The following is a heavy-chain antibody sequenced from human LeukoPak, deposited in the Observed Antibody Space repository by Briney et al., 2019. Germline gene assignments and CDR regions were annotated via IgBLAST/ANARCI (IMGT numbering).Heavy chain of an antibody. D-gene: IGHD3-22*01. CDR2: IKQDGTKK. J-gene: IGHJ4*02. Sequence: GGSLRLSWAASGINFSSRWMSWVRQAPGKGLEWVANIKQDGTKKYYVDSVKGRFSISRANAKNSLYLQMNSLRAEDTAVYYCARDGDDNSGDYWGQGTLVTVSS. CDR3: ARDGDDNSGDY. CDR1: GINFSSRW. V-gene: IGHV3-7*01.